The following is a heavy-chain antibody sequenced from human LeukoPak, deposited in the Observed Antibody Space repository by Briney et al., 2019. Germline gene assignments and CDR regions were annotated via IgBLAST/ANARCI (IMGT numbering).Heavy chain of an antibody. D-gene: IGHD3-3*01. CDR3: ARGVVEYYDFWSGYYFDY. V-gene: IGHV4-59*01. CDR2: IYYSGST. J-gene: IGHJ4*02. Sequence: PSETLSLTCTVSGGSISSYYWSWIRQPPGKGLEWIGYIYYSGSTNYNPSLKSRVTISVDTSKNQFSLKLSSVTAADTAVYYCARGVVEYYDFWSGYYFDYWGQGTLVTVSS. CDR1: GGSISSYY.